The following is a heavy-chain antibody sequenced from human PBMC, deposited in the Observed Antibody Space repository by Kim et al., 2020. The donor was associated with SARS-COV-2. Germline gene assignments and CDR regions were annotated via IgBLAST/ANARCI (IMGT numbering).Heavy chain of an antibody. CDR3: ARAGGYSGYRLDY. J-gene: IGHJ4*02. V-gene: IGHV3-11*06. CDR1: GFTFSDYY. D-gene: IGHD5-12*01. CDR2: ISSSSSYT. Sequence: GGSLRLSCAASGFTFSDYYMSWIRQAPGKGLEWVSYISSSSSYTNYADSVKSRFTISRDNAKNSLYLQMNSLRAEDTAVYYCARAGGYSGYRLDYWGQGTLVTVSS.